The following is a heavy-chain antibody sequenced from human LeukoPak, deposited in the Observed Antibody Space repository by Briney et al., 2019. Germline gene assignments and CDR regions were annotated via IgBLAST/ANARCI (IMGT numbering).Heavy chain of an antibody. CDR2: SSPYTGNT. V-gene: IGHV1-18*01. CDR1: VYTFTTYG. CDR3: ARDGRGHLGTSSWFLGNWFDP. J-gene: IGHJ5*02. Sequence: ASVTVSSSASVYTFTTYGINWVRQAPGQRLEGRGWSSPYTGNTNIAQKLKGRVTMTTDTSTSTIYMELRSPSSDDAAVYYCARDGRGHLGTSSWFLGNWFDPWGQGTLVTVSS. D-gene: IGHD6-13*01.